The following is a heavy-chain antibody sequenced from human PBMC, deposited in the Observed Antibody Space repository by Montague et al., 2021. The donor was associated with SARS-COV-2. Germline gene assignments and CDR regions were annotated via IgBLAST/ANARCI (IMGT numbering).Heavy chain of an antibody. D-gene: IGHD5-12*01. Sequence: SETRSLTCTVSGGSISSSSYYWGWIRQPPGKGLEWIGSIYYSGSTYYNPSLKSRVTISVDTSKNQFSLKLSSVTAADTAVYYCARLYSGYDYYYGMGVWGQGTTVTVSS. CDR3: ARLYSGYDYYYGMGV. CDR1: GGSISSSSYY. J-gene: IGHJ6*02. CDR2: IYYSGST. V-gene: IGHV4-39*01.